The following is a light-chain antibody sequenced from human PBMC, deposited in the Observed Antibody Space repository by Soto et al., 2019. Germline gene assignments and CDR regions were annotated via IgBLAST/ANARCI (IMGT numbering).Light chain of an antibody. CDR3: QQDGSPTLT. CDR1: QSVSSSY. CDR2: GAA. Sequence: EIVLTQSPGTLSLSPGERATLSYRASQSVSSSYLVWYQQNPGQAPRHVISGAASRATGIPDRFSGSGSGTDFIRTNGRLEPEDVGVYYCQQDGSPTLTVXVGTKADIK. J-gene: IGKJ4*01. V-gene: IGKV3-20*01.